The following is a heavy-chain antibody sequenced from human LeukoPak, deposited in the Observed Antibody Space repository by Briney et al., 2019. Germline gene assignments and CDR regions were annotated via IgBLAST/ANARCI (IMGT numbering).Heavy chain of an antibody. J-gene: IGHJ4*02. V-gene: IGHV1-2*06. CDR2: FNSNSGDT. CDR3: ARGGSESGYLYYFDY. D-gene: IGHD3-10*01. Sequence: ASGKVSGKAFGYGFSAYSMHGVRRSPGQGREGMGRFNSNSGDTMSAHNSQGRVTMTRDTSINTAYMELSGLTSDDTAVYYCARGGSESGYLYYFDYWGQGTLVSVSS. CDR1: GYGFSAYS.